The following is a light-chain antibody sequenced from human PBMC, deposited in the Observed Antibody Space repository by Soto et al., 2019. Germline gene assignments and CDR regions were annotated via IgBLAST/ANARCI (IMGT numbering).Light chain of an antibody. V-gene: IGKV2-28*01. CDR1: QSLLHSNGYNY. CDR2: LGS. Sequence: DIVMPQSPLSLPVTPGEPASISCRSSQSLLHSNGYNYLDWYLQKPGQSPQLLIYLGSNRSSGVPDRFSGSGSGTDFTLKFSRVEAEDVGVYYCMQALQTPRTFGQGTKVEIK. J-gene: IGKJ1*01. CDR3: MQALQTPRT.